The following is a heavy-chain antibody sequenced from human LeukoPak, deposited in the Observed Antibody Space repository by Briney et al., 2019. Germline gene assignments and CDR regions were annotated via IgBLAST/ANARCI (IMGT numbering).Heavy chain of an antibody. CDR3: ARDPRNYYDSSGYSY. D-gene: IGHD3-22*01. J-gene: IGHJ4*02. CDR2: ISYDGSNK. CDR1: GFTFSSYG. Sequence: GGSLRLSCAASGFTFSSYGMHWVRQAPGKGLEWVAVISYDGSNKYYADSVKGRFTISRDNAKNSLYLQMNSLRAEDTAVYYCARDPRNYYDSSGYSYWGQGTLVTVSS. V-gene: IGHV3-30*03.